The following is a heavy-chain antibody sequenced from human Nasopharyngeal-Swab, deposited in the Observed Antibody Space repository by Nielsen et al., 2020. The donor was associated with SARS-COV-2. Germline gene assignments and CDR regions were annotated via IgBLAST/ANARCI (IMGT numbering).Heavy chain of an antibody. CDR2: IYSGGST. V-gene: IGHV3-53*05. CDR3: ARDLCSGGSCSDVQFWFDP. Sequence: GESLKTSCAASGFTVSSNYMSWVRQAPGKGLEWVSVIYSGGSTYYADSVKGRFTISRDNSKNTLYLQMNSLRSDDTAVYYCARDLCSGGSCSDVQFWFDPWGQGTLVTVSS. J-gene: IGHJ5*02. CDR1: GFTVSSNY. D-gene: IGHD2-15*01.